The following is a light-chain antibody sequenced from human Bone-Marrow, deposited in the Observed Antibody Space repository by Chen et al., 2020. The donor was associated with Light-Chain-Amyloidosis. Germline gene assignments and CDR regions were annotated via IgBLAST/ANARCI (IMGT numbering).Light chain of an antibody. Sequence: EIVLTQSPATLSLSPGERATLSCRASQSVNNYLAWYQQKPGQTPRLHIYDASNKATGFPARFSGSGSGTDFTLTISSLEPEDFAVYYCQQRTNWPPAYGPGTKVDIK. CDR1: QSVNNY. CDR3: QQRTNWPPA. V-gene: IGKV3-11*01. J-gene: IGKJ3*01. CDR2: DAS.